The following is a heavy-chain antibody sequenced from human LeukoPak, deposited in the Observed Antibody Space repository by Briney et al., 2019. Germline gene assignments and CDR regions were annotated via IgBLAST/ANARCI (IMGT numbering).Heavy chain of an antibody. CDR2: ISGSGGST. Sequence: GSLRLSCAASGFTFSSYAMSWVRQAPGKGLEWVSAISGSGGSTYYADSVKGRFTISRDNSKNTLYLQMNSLRAEDTAVYYCAKDLWHSSGYPVFDYWGQGTLVTVSS. V-gene: IGHV3-23*01. CDR1: GFTFSSYA. CDR3: AKDLWHSSGYPVFDY. D-gene: IGHD3-22*01. J-gene: IGHJ4*02.